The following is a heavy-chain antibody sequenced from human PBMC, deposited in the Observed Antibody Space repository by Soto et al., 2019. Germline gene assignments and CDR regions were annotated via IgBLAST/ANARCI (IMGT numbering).Heavy chain of an antibody. CDR2: ISYDGNNK. V-gene: IGHV3-30-3*01. CDR1: GFTFSSYA. Sequence: QVQLVESRGGVVQPGRSLRLSCAASGFTFSSYAMHWVRQAPGKGLEWVAVISYDGNNKYYADSVKGRFTISRDNSKNTLYLQMNSLRAEDTAVYYCARGDAPPFRVAAWYFDLWGRDTLVTVSS. J-gene: IGHJ2*01. D-gene: IGHD6-19*01. CDR3: ARGDAPPFRVAAWYFDL.